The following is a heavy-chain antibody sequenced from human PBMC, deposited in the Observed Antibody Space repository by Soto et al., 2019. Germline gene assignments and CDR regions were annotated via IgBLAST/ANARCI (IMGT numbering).Heavy chain of an antibody. V-gene: IGHV4-34*01. CDR2: INHSGST. CDR1: GGSFSGYY. Sequence: SETLSLTCAVYGGSFSGYYWSWIRQPPGKGLEWIGEINHSGSTNYNPSLKSRVTISVDTSKNQFSLKLSSVTAADTAVYYCARLTVTPHQYYYYYYFMDVWGKGTTVTVSS. J-gene: IGHJ6*03. D-gene: IGHD4-17*01. CDR3: ARLTVTPHQYYYYYYFMDV.